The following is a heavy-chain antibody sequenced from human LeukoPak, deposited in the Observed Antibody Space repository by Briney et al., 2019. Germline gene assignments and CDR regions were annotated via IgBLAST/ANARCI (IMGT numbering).Heavy chain of an antibody. CDR3: ARANSALAPLT. Sequence: GESLKISCKASGDSFTSYWIAWVRQMPGKGLEWMGIMYPGDSDSRYSPSFQGQVTMSADKSISTAYLQWSSLKPSDSAMYYCARANSALAPLTWGQGTLVTVSS. CDR2: MYPGDSDS. V-gene: IGHV5-51*01. J-gene: IGHJ5*02. CDR1: GDSFTSYW. D-gene: IGHD1-1*01.